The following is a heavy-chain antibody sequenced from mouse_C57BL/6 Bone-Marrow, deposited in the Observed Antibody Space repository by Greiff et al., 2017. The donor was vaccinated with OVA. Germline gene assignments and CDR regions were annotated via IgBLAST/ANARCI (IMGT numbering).Heavy chain of an antibody. V-gene: IGHV6-3*01. D-gene: IGHD3-2*02. Sequence: DVKLVESGGGLVQPGGSMKLSCVASGFTFSNYWMNWVRQSPEKGLEWVAQIRLKSDNYATHYAESVKGRFSISRDDSKSSVYLQMNNLRAEDTGIYYCTGPYSSGYPGYFDYWGQGTTLTVSS. CDR3: TGPYSSGYPGYFDY. CDR1: GFTFSNYW. CDR2: IRLKSDNYAT. J-gene: IGHJ2*01.